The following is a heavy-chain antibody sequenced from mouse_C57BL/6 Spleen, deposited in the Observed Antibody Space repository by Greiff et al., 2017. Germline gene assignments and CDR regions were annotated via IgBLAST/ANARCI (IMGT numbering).Heavy chain of an antibody. CDR3: ARSAGCYYFDY. CDR1: GYAFTNYL. Sequence: VQLMESGAELVRPGTSVKVSCKASGYAFTNYLIEWVKQRPGQGLEWIGVINPGSGGTNYNEKFKGKATLTADKSSSTAYMQLSSLTSEDSAVYFCARSAGCYYFDYWGQGTTLTVSS. V-gene: IGHV1-54*01. J-gene: IGHJ2*01. CDR2: INPGSGGT.